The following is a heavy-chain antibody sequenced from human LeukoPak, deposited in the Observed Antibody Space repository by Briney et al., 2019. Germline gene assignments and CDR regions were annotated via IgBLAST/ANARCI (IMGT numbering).Heavy chain of an antibody. CDR3: ARGLGPHY. CDR1: GFTFSSYE. CDR2: ISSSGSTI. Sequence: GGSLRLSCAASGFTFSSYEMNWVRQDPGKGLEWVSYISSSGSTIYYADFVKGRFTISRDNAKNSLYLQMNRLGAGDTAVYYCARGLGPHYWGQGTLVTVSS. J-gene: IGHJ4*02. D-gene: IGHD3-16*01. V-gene: IGHV3-48*03.